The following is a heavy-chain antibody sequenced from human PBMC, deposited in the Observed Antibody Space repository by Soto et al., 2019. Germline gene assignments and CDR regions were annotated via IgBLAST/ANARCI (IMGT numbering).Heavy chain of an antibody. CDR1: GFTFSNAW. V-gene: IGHV3-15*01. J-gene: IGHJ4*02. Sequence: GGSLRLSCAASGFTFSNAWMSWVRQAPGKGLEWVGRIKSKTDGGTTDYAAPVKGRFTISRDDSKNTLYLQMNSLKTEDTAVYYCTQTYYDFWSGYIYFDYWGQGTLVTVS. CDR3: TQTYYDFWSGYIYFDY. D-gene: IGHD3-3*01. CDR2: IKSKTDGGTT.